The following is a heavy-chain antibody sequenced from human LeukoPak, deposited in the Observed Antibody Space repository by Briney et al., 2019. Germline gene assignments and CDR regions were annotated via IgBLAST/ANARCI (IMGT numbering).Heavy chain of an antibody. CDR2: TSLDGRNK. Sequence: PGGSLRLSCSASGFTFKSYAMHWVRQAPGKGLEWVAVTSLDGRNKNFADSVKGRLIISRDNSKNTLYLQLSSLRVEDTAVYYCARTYRSDWYYFDYWGQGTLVTVSS. D-gene: IGHD6-19*01. CDR1: GFTFKSYA. CDR3: ARTYRSDWYYFDY. V-gene: IGHV3-30*04. J-gene: IGHJ4*02.